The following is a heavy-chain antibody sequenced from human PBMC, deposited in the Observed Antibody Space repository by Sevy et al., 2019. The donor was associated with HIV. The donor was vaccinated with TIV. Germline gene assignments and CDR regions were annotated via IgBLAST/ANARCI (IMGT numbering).Heavy chain of an antibody. CDR1: GFTFGDYA. CDR2: IRSKAYGGTT. J-gene: IGHJ6*02. D-gene: IGHD4-4*01. V-gene: IGHV3-49*04. Sequence: GESLKISCTASGFTFGDYAMSWVRQAPGKGLEWVGFIRSKAYGGTTEYAASVKGRFTISRDDSKSIAYLQMNSLKTEDTAVYYCTRGPTTPYYYYYGMDVWGQGTTVTVSS. CDR3: TRGPTTPYYYYYGMDV.